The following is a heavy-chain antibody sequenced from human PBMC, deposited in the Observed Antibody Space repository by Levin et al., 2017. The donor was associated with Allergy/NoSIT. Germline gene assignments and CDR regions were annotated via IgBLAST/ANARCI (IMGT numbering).Heavy chain of an antibody. J-gene: IGHJ4*02. CDR2: ISWISGSI. Sequence: GGSLRLSCAASGFTFDDYAMHWVRQAPGKGLEWVSSISWISGSIGYADSVKGRITISRDNAKNSLYLQMNSLRPEDSALYYCAKGGGSGWNSECDSWGQGTLVTVSS. CDR1: GFTFDDYA. V-gene: IGHV3-9*01. D-gene: IGHD6-19*01. CDR3: AKGGGSGWNSECDS.